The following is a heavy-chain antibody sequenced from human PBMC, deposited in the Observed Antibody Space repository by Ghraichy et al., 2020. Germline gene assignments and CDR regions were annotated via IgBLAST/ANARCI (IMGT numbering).Heavy chain of an antibody. CDR2: IFHTGSP. V-gene: IGHV4-30-2*06. CDR1: GGSIRCDGSS. J-gene: IGHJ5*02. Sequence: SETLSLTCAVYGGSIRCDGSSWSWIRQSPGKGLEWIGYIFHTGSPYFNPSLKSRVSMSIDRSKNQFSLRLNSVIAADTAVYYCARGGCGHGSCYTNWFDPWGLGTLVTVSS. D-gene: IGHD6-13*01. CDR3: ARGGCGHGSCYTNWFDP.